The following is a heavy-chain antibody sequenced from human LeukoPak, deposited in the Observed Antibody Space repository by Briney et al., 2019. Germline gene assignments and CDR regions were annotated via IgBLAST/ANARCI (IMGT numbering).Heavy chain of an antibody. J-gene: IGHJ4*02. CDR1: GFTFSNYV. CDR3: ARGDRTSGWTY. D-gene: IGHD6-19*01. CDR2: INDVVFNT. Sequence: GGSLRLSCVASGFTFSNYVLSWVRQAPGKGLEGVSSINDVVFNTHYADCVKGRFPISRENSQKILYLQLNTLRAEDTALYYCARGDRTSGWTYWGQGTLVTVSS. V-gene: IGHV3-23*01.